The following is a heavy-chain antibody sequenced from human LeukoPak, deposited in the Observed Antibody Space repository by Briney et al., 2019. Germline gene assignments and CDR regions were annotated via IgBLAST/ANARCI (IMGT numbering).Heavy chain of an antibody. CDR2: IYSSGNT. V-gene: IGHV4-31*03. CDR1: GGSISSGGYY. Sequence: PSQTLSLTCTVSGGSISSGGYYWSWIRQHPGKGLEWIGCIYSSGNTYYNPSLKSRVTISVDTSKNQFSLKLTSVTAADTAVYYCARVLGGARSSGYSILHFDYWGQGTLVTVSS. D-gene: IGHD3-22*01. CDR3: ARVLGGARSSGYSILHFDY. J-gene: IGHJ4*02.